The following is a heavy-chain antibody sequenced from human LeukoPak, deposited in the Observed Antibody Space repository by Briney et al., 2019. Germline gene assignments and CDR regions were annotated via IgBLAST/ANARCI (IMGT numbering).Heavy chain of an antibody. D-gene: IGHD3-22*01. J-gene: IGHJ6*02. CDR2: INHSGST. V-gene: IGHV4-34*01. CDR1: GGSFSGYY. CDR3: ARIRIVVARYYYYYYGMDV. Sequence: PSETLSLTCAVYGGSFSGYYWSWIRQPPGKGLEWIGEINHSGSTNYNPSLKSRVTISVDTSKNQFSLKLSSVTAADTAVYYCARIRIVVARYYYYYYGMDVWGQGTTVTVSS.